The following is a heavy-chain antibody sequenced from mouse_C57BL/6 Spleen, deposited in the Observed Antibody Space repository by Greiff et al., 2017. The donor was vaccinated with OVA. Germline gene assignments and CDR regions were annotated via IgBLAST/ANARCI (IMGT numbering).Heavy chain of an antibody. Sequence: QVQLQQSGAELARPGASVKLSCKASGYTFTSYGISWVKQRTGQGLEWIGEIYPRSGNTYYNEKFKGKATLTADKSSSTAYMELRSLTSEASAVSFCASFGGISLSYFDSWGQGTTLTVSS. V-gene: IGHV1-81*01. J-gene: IGHJ2*01. CDR2: IYPRSGNT. CDR3: ASFGGISLSYFDS. CDR1: GYTFTSYG. D-gene: IGHD6-1*01.